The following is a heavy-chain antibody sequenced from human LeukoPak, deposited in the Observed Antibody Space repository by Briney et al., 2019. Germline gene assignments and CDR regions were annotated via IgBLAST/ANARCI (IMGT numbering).Heavy chain of an antibody. CDR2: ISAYNGNT. Sequence: GASVKVSCKASGYTFTSYGISWVRQAPGQGLEWMGWISAYNGNTNYAQKLQGRVTMTTDTSTSTAYMELRSLRSDDTAVYYCARDCSSTSRYGSYYYYYMDVWGKGTTVTVSS. CDR3: ARDCSSTSRYGSYYYYYMDV. J-gene: IGHJ6*03. V-gene: IGHV1-18*01. D-gene: IGHD2-2*01. CDR1: GYTFTSYG.